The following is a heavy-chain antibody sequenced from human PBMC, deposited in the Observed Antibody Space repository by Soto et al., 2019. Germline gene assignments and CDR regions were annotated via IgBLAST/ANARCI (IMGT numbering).Heavy chain of an antibody. CDR3: ARDGGAGPGLGAATHIIDY. D-gene: IGHD2-15*01. Sequence: RLSCAASGFTFSSYAMHWVRQAPGKGLEWVAVISYDGSNKYYADSVKGRFTISRDNSKNTLYLQMNSLRAEDTAVYYCARDGGAGPGLGAATHIIDYWGQGTLVTVSS. V-gene: IGHV3-30-3*01. CDR2: ISYDGSNK. CDR1: GFTFSSYA. J-gene: IGHJ4*02.